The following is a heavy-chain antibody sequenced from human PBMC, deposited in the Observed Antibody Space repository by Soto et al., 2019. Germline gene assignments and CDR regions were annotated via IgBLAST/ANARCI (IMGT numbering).Heavy chain of an antibody. CDR3: VRYVYSYDFSGLAP. D-gene: IGHD5-18*01. CDR1: GGSIVNSASY. V-gene: IGHV4-39*01. Sequence: SETLSLTCSVSGGSIVNSASYWGWVRQPPGKGLEWIGNIFYSGITNYSPSLKSRVTMSVDTSKNQFSLNLSSVTAADTAAYFCVRYVYSYDFSGLAPWSQGTLVTVSS. CDR2: IFYSGIT. J-gene: IGHJ5*02.